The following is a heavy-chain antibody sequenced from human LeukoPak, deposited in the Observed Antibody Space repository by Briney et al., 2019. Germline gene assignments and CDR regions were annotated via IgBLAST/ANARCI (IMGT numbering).Heavy chain of an antibody. Sequence: GGSLRLSCSASGFTFNSYAMHWVRQAPGKGLEWLSYISSGGSTIYYADSVKGRFTISRDNAKNSLYLQMNSLKTEDTALYSCTTAYSGTYPLVYWGQGTLVTVSS. V-gene: IGHV3-48*01. D-gene: IGHD1-26*01. CDR2: ISSGGSTI. CDR1: GFTFNSYA. CDR3: TTAYSGTYPLVY. J-gene: IGHJ4*02.